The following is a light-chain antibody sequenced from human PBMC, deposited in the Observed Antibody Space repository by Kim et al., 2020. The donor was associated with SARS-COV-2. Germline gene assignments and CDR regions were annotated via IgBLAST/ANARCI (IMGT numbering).Light chain of an antibody. J-gene: IGKJ2*01. V-gene: IGKV1-8*01. CDR2: AAS. Sequence: SASTGDRVTIACRASQGISSYLAWYQQKPGKAPKLRIYAASTLQSVVPSRFSGSGSGTDFTLTISCLQSEDFATYYCQQYYSYPYTFGQGNKLEI. CDR1: QGISSY. CDR3: QQYYSYPYT.